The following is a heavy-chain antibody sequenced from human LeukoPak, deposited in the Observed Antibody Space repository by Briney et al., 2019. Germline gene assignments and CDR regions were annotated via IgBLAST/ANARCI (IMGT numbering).Heavy chain of an antibody. V-gene: IGHV4-4*07. CDR3: ARTKYGTLSNYHYFDF. J-gene: IGHJ4*02. D-gene: IGHD3-9*01. CDR1: GGSFSTYY. Sequence: SETLSLTCTVSGGSFSTYYWNWIRQPAEKGLEWIGRIYTSVSTNYNPSLKSRVTMSVDTSKNQFSLKLSSVTAADTAVYYCARTKYGTLSNYHYFDFWGQGTLVTVSS. CDR2: IYTSVST.